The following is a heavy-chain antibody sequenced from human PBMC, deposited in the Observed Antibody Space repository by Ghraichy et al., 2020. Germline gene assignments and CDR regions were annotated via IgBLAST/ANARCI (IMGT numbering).Heavy chain of an antibody. V-gene: IGHV3-30*18. Sequence: SCAASGFTFSNFDIHWVRQGPGKGLEWVALISHDGSKKYYADSVKGRFTISRDNSKNTLYLQMNSPRTDDTAVYYCAKDSSGWYASLNYFYYGMDVWGKGTTVTVSS. CDR3: AKDSSGWYASLNYFYYGMDV. CDR1: GFTFSNFD. J-gene: IGHJ6*04. D-gene: IGHD6-19*01. CDR2: ISHDGSKK.